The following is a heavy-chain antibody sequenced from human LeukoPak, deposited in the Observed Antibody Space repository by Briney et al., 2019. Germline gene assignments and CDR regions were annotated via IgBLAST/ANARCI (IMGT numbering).Heavy chain of an antibody. J-gene: IGHJ4*02. CDR1: GFTFSSYS. V-gene: IGHV3-48*01. CDR2: ISSLSGTI. D-gene: IGHD3-16*01. Sequence: GGSLRLSCAASGFTFSSYSMNWVRQAPGKGLEWVSYISSLSGTIYYADSVKGRFIISRDNAQNSLFLQMNSLRAEDTAVYYCVRDQGGAVSYWGQGTLVTVSS. CDR3: VRDQGGAVSY.